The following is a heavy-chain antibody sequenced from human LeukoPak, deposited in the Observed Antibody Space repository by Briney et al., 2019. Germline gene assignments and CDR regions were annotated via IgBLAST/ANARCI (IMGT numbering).Heavy chain of an antibody. V-gene: IGHV4-59*01. D-gene: IGHD3-22*01. Sequence: PSETLSLTCTVSGGSISSYYWSWIRQPPGKGLEWIGYIYYSGSTNYNPSLKSRVTISVDTSKNQFSLKLSSVTAADTAVYYCAKDASPIYFDSSGFVYWGQGTLVTVSS. CDR1: GGSISSYY. J-gene: IGHJ4*02. CDR3: AKDASPIYFDSSGFVY. CDR2: IYYSGST.